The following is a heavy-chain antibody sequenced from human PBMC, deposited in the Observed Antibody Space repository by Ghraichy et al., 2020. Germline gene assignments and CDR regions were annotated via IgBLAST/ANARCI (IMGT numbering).Heavy chain of an antibody. V-gene: IGHV3-9*01. J-gene: IGHJ4*02. D-gene: IGHD6-13*01. CDR2: ISWNSGSI. CDR1: GFTFDDYA. Sequence: GGSLRLSCAASGFTFDDYAMHWVRQAPGKGLEWVSGISWNSGSIGYADSVKGRFTISRDNAKNSLYLQMNSLRAEDTALYYCAKGGYSSSWDVDYWGQGTLVTVSS. CDR3: AKGGYSSSWDVDY.